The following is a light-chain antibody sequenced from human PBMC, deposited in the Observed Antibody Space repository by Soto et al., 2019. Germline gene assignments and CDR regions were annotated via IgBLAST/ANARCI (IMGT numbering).Light chain of an antibody. Sequence: IQFTQSPSFLSASVGDRVTIPCRASQDISTYLAWYQQKPGEAPKLLISDGSTLQSGVPSRFSASGSGIEFTLTITSLQPEDFATFYCQQFYTYLLTFGGGTKVDIK. CDR3: QQFYTYLLT. CDR2: DGS. V-gene: IGKV1-9*01. J-gene: IGKJ4*01. CDR1: QDISTY.